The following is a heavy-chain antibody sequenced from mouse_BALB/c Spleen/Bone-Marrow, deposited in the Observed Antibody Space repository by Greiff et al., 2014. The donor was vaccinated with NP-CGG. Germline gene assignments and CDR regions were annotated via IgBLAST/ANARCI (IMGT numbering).Heavy chain of an antibody. V-gene: IGHV14-1*02. Sequence: EVQLQQSGAELVRPGALVKLSCKASGFNIKDYHMHWVKQRPEQGLEWIGWIDPENGNTIYDPKFQGKASITADTSSNTAYLQLSSLTSEDTAVYYCARSTTATDYAMDYWGQGTSVTVSS. J-gene: IGHJ4*01. D-gene: IGHD1-2*01. CDR2: IDPENGNT. CDR3: ARSTTATDYAMDY. CDR1: GFNIKDYH.